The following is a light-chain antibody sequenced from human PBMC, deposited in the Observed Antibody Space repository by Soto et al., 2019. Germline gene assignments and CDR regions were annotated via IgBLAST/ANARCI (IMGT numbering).Light chain of an antibody. CDR1: SSDVGGYNY. CDR3: SSRRGGTYV. J-gene: IGLJ1*01. V-gene: IGLV2-14*03. Sequence: ALTQPASVSGSPGQSITISCPGTSSDVGGYNYVSWYQQHPGKAPILMIYDVGSRPSGVSNRFSGSKSGNTASLTISGLQAEDEADYYCSSRRGGTYVFGTGTKLTVL. CDR2: DVG.